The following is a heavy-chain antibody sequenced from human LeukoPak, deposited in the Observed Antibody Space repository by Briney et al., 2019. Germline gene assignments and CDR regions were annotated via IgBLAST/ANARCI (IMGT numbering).Heavy chain of an antibody. D-gene: IGHD6-6*01. CDR1: GYSISSGYY. V-gene: IGHV4-38-2*02. CDR3: ARDRYSSSRGGLDY. Sequence: SETLSLTCTVSGYSISSGYYWGWIRQPPGKGLEWIGSIYHSGSTYYNPSLKSRVTISVDTSKNQFSLKLSSVTAADTAVYYCARDRYSSSRGGLDYWGQGTLVTVPS. CDR2: IYHSGST. J-gene: IGHJ4*02.